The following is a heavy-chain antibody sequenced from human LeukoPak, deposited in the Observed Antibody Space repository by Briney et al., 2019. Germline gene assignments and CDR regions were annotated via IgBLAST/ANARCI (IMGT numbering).Heavy chain of an antibody. CDR2: INHSGST. D-gene: IGHD1-26*01. V-gene: IGHV4-34*01. J-gene: IGHJ4*02. Sequence: SETLSLTCAVYGGSFSGYYWSWIRQPPGKGLEWIGEINHSGSTNYNPSLKSRVTISVDTSKNQFSLKLSSVTAADTAVYYCARALWEQRSSAYFDYWGQGTLVTVSS. CDR1: GGSFSGYY. CDR3: ARALWEQRSSAYFDY.